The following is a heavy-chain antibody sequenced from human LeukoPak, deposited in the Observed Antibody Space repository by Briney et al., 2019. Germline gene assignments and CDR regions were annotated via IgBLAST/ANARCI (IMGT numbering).Heavy chain of an antibody. V-gene: IGHV1-8*01. Sequence: ASVKVSCKASGYTFTSYDINWVRQATGQGLEWMGWMNPNSGNTGYAQKFQGRVTMTRNTSISTAYMELSSLRSEDTAVYYCARVGGNSEGEAYWGQGTLVTVSS. CDR3: ARVGGNSEGEAY. CDR1: GYTFTSYD. D-gene: IGHD4-23*01. CDR2: MNPNSGNT. J-gene: IGHJ4*02.